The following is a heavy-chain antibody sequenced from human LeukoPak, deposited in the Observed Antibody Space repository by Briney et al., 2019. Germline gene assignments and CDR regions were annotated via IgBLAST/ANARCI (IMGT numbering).Heavy chain of an antibody. Sequence: PGGSLRLSCAASGFTFSSYAMTWVRQAPGKGLEWVSSISGSGDYTNYADSVKGRFTISRDNSKNTLYLQMNSLRAEDTAVYYCARDKSGWYGYYFDYWGQETLVTVSS. CDR3: ARDKSGWYGYYFDY. V-gene: IGHV3-23*01. CDR1: GFTFSSYA. D-gene: IGHD6-19*01. CDR2: ISGSGDYT. J-gene: IGHJ4*02.